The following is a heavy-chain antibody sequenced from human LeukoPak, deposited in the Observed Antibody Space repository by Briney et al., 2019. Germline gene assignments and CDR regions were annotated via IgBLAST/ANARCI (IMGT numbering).Heavy chain of an antibody. Sequence: SETLSLTCTVSGGSLSSSSYYWGWIRQPPGKGLEWIGSIYYSGSTYYNPSLKSRVTISVDTSKNQFSLKLSSVTAADTAVYYCARDVVAAVGTFDYWGQGTLVTVSS. D-gene: IGHD6-13*01. V-gene: IGHV4-39*07. CDR2: IYYSGST. CDR3: ARDVVAAVGTFDY. CDR1: GGSLSSSSYY. J-gene: IGHJ4*02.